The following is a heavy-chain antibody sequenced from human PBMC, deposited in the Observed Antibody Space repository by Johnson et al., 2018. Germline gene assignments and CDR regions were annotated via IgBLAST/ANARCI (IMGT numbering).Heavy chain of an antibody. D-gene: IGHD1-26*01. J-gene: IGHJ3*02. CDR1: GGTFSSYA. CDR3: PRDFVGATDQWAFDI. CDR2: LIPIFGTA. Sequence: VQLVESGAEVKKTGSSVKVSCKASGGTFSSYAISWVRQAPGQGLEWMGGLIPIFGTANYAQKFQGRVTITADESTSTAYMELSSLRSEDTAVYYCPRDFVGATDQWAFDIGGQGTMVTVSS. V-gene: IGHV1-69*01.